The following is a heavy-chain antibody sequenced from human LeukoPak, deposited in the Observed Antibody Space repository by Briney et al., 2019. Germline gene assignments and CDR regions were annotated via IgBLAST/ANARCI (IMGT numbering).Heavy chain of an antibody. CDR3: AKDDGRIAVAGTYTY. Sequence: GESLRLSCAASGFTFSSYAMSWVRQAPGKGLEWVSAISGSGGSTYYADSVKGRFTISRDNSKNTLYLQMNSLRAEDTAVYYCAKDDGRIAVAGTYTYWGQGTLVTVSS. D-gene: IGHD6-19*01. CDR2: ISGSGGST. CDR1: GFTFSSYA. J-gene: IGHJ4*02. V-gene: IGHV3-23*01.